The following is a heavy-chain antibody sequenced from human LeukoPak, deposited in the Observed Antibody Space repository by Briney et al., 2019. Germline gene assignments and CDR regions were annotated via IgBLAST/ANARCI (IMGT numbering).Heavy chain of an antibody. Sequence: PGGSLRLSCAASGFTFSDYYMSWIRQAPGKGLEWVSYISSGSTIYYADSVKGRFTISRDNAKNSLYLQMNSLRAEDTAVYYCAARITIFGVEFWGQGTLVTVSS. CDR2: ISSGSTI. J-gene: IGHJ4*02. V-gene: IGHV3-11*04. CDR1: GFTFSDYY. D-gene: IGHD3-3*01. CDR3: AARITIFGVEF.